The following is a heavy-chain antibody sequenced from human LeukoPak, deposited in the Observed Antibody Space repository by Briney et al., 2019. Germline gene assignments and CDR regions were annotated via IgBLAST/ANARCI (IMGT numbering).Heavy chain of an antibody. CDR3: ARDRAMAVFDY. J-gene: IGHJ4*02. D-gene: IGHD5-18*01. V-gene: IGHV1-69*01. CDR2: IIPIFGTA. CDR1: GGTFSSYA. Sequence: VASVKVSCKASGGTFSSYAISWVRQAPGQGLEWMGGIIPIFGTANYAQKFQGRVTITADESASTAYMELSSLRSEDTAVYYCARDRAMAVFDYWGQGTLVTVSS.